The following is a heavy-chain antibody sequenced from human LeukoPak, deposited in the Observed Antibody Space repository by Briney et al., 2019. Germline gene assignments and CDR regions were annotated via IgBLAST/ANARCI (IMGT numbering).Heavy chain of an antibody. Sequence: GGSLRLSCAASGFTFSSYSMNWVRQAPGKGLEWVSSISSSSSYIYYADSVKGRFTISRDNAKNSLYLQMNSLRAEDTAVYYCANDLYSSSWYPRYGMDVWGQGTTVTVSS. V-gene: IGHV3-21*01. D-gene: IGHD6-13*01. CDR2: ISSSSSYI. CDR3: ANDLYSSSWYPRYGMDV. CDR1: GFTFSSYS. J-gene: IGHJ6*02.